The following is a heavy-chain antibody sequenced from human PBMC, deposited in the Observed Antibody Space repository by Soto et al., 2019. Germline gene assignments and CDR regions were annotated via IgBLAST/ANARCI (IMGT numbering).Heavy chain of an antibody. Sequence: SVKVSCKASGGTFSSYAISWVRQAPGQGLEWMGGIIPIFGTANYAQKFQGRVTITADESTSTAYMELSSLRSEDTAVYYCARDQGGSGGLGSFDYGGQGTLVTVSS. V-gene: IGHV1-69*13. J-gene: IGHJ4*02. CDR2: IIPIFGTA. CDR1: GGTFSSYA. D-gene: IGHD3-16*01. CDR3: ARDQGGSGGLGSFDY.